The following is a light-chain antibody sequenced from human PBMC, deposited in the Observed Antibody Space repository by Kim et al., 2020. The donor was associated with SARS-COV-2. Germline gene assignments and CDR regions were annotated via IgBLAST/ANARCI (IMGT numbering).Light chain of an antibody. CDR1: QTTTNF. CDR3: QQSYETPLT. J-gene: IGKJ4*01. CDR2: GAS. Sequence: AAVGYSVTITCRARQTTTNFLNWYQHRPGKAPKLLIYGASTLENGVPSRFSGSGSGTEFTLNIISLRPEDFATYYCQQSYETPLTFGGGTKVDIK. V-gene: IGKV1-39*01.